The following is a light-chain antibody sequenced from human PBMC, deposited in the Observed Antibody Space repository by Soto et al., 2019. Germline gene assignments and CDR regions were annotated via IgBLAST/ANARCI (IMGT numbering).Light chain of an antibody. CDR2: DAY. V-gene: IGKV3-20*01. Sequence: EIVMTQSPATLSVSPGERATLSCMASKSVGSNLAWYQQKPGQAPRLLIYDAYNRATGIPPRFSGSGSGTDFTLTISRLEYEDFAMYYCQYYGSSPGTFGQGTKVDI. J-gene: IGKJ1*01. CDR3: QYYGSSPGT. CDR1: KSVGSN.